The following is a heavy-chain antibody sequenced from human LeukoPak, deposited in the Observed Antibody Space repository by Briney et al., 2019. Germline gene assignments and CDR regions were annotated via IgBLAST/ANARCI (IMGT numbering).Heavy chain of an antibody. CDR2: MNPNSGNT. V-gene: IGHV1-8*02. CDR1: GYTFTSYG. Sequence: ASVKVSCKASGYTFTSYGISWVRQATGQGLEWMGWMNPNSGNTGYAQKFQGRVTMTRNTSISTAYMELSSLRSEDTAVYYCARGYYDSSGYYHSYYFDYWGQGTLVTVSS. J-gene: IGHJ4*02. CDR3: ARGYYDSSGYYHSYYFDY. D-gene: IGHD3-22*01.